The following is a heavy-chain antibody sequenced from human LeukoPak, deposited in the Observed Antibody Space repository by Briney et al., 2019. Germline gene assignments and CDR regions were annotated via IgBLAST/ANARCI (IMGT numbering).Heavy chain of an antibody. V-gene: IGHV1-69*06. CDR1: GGTFSGYA. J-gene: IGHJ4*02. Sequence: SVKVSCKASGGTFSGYALTWVRQAPGQGLEWMGGIIPFFGSVNYAQKFQGRVTITADKSTSTAYMELSSLRSEDTAVYYCAREWLLDDFWSGYFDYWGQGTLVTVSS. CDR2: IIPFFGSV. CDR3: AREWLLDDFWSGYFDY. D-gene: IGHD3-3*01.